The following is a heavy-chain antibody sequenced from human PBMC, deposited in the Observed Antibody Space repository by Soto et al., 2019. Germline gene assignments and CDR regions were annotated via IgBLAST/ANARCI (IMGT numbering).Heavy chain of an antibody. CDR2: ISGSGGST. V-gene: IGHV3-23*01. J-gene: IGHJ4*02. CDR1: GFTFSSYA. Sequence: GALRLSCAASGFTFSSYAMSWVRQAPGKGLEWVSAISGSGGSTYYADSVKGRFTISRDNSKNTLYMQMNSLRAEDKAVYYSAKDWPTVVSSFDYWGQGPMVTV. CDR3: AKDWPTVVSSFDY. D-gene: IGHD4-17*01.